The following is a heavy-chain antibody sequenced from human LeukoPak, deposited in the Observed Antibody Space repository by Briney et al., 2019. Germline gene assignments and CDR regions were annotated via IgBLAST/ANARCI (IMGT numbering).Heavy chain of an antibody. CDR1: VASFSSHY. J-gene: IGHJ3*02. CDR2: ISYTGST. CDR3: ARDPTTVTKGFDI. Sequence: PSETLSLTCIVSVASFSSHYWTWIRQPPGKGLEWIGYISYTGSTNYNPSLKSRVTISVDTSKNQFSLKLSSVTAADTAVYYCARDPTTVTKGFDIWGQGTMVTVSS. V-gene: IGHV4-59*11. D-gene: IGHD4-17*01.